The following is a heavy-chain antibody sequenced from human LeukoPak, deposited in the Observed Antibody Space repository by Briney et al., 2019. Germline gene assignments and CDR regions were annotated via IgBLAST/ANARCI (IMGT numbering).Heavy chain of an antibody. D-gene: IGHD3-22*01. Sequence: GSLRLSCAASGFTVSNNYMTWVRQAPGKGLEWVSVIHIGGDTYYADSVKGRFTISRDNSKNTLYLQMNSLRAEDTAVYYCAKSSGFYESYYYMDVWGKGTTVTVSS. J-gene: IGHJ6*03. CDR3: AKSSGFYESYYYMDV. CDR2: IHIGGDT. CDR1: GFTVSNNY. V-gene: IGHV3-53*01.